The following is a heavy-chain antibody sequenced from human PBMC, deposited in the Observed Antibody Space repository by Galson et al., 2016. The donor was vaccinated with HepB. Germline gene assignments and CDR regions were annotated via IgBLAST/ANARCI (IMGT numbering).Heavy chain of an antibody. CDR3: ARLLITSGPGWGRPCDY. CDR2: ISSSTSAI. V-gene: IGHV3-48*02. CDR1: GFTFSNYN. D-gene: IGHD1-20*01. J-gene: IGHJ4*02. Sequence: SLRLSCAASGFTFSNYNMHWVRQAPGKGLGWVSYISSSTSAIYYADSVKGRFTISRDNAKNSLYLQMNSLRDEDTAVYYCARLLITSGPGWGRPCDYWGQGTLVTVSS.